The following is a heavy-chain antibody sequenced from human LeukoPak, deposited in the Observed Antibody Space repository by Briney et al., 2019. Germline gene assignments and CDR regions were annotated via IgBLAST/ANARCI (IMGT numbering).Heavy chain of an antibody. CDR1: GDSITDYY. CDR3: ARGSQGSGTNY. Sequence: PSETLSLTCNVSGDSITDYYWSWIRQPPGKGLEWIGFIYHSGNTNYNPSLASRVTLSLDTSKTQLSLKLSSVTAADTAVYYCARGSQGSGTNYWGQGTLVTVSS. V-gene: IGHV4-59*12. D-gene: IGHD1-14*01. J-gene: IGHJ4*02. CDR2: IYHSGNT.